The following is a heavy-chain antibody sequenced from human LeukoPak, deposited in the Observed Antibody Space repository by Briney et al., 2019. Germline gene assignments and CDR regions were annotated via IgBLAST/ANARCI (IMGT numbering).Heavy chain of an antibody. CDR2: INWNGGST. D-gene: IGHD3-10*01. CDR3: ATIWFGERYYYYMDV. Sequence: PGGSLRLSWAASGFTFDDYGMSWVRQAPGKGLEWVSGINWNGGSTGYADSVKGRFTISRDNAKNSLYLQMNSLRDEDTALYYSATIWFGERYYYYMDVWGKGTTVTVSS. CDR1: GFTFDDYG. V-gene: IGHV3-20*04. J-gene: IGHJ6*03.